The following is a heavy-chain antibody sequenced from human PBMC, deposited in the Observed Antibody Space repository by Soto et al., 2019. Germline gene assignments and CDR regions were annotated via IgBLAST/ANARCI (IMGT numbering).Heavy chain of an antibody. D-gene: IGHD2-2*01. V-gene: IGHV3-30-3*01. CDR2: ISYDGINK. CDR3: ARDRQYHQGPYGMDV. CDR1: GFTFSSFA. Sequence: QVQLVESGGGVVQPGRSLRLSCAASGFTFSSFALHWVRQAPGKGLEWVAIISYDGINKYYADSVKGRFTISRDNFKNTLYLQMNSLRGEDTAVYYCARDRQYHQGPYGMDVWGQGTTVTVSS. J-gene: IGHJ6*02.